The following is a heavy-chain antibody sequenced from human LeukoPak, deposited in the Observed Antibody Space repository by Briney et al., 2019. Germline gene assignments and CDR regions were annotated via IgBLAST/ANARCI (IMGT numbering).Heavy chain of an antibody. J-gene: IGHJ6*02. Sequence: ASVKVSCKASGYTFTSYGISWVRQAPGQGLEWMGWISAYNGDTNYAQKFQGRVTITADESTSTAYMELSSLRSEDTAVYYCARSYSSSSYYYYGMDVWGQGTTVTVSS. V-gene: IGHV1-18*01. CDR3: ARSYSSSSYYYYGMDV. CDR2: ISAYNGDT. D-gene: IGHD6-6*01. CDR1: GYTFTSYG.